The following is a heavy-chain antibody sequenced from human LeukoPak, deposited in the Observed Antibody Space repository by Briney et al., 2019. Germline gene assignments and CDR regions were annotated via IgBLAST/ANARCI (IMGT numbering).Heavy chain of an antibody. D-gene: IGHD6-13*01. V-gene: IGHV3-23*01. J-gene: IGHJ6*02. CDR1: GFSFRSFA. CDR2: ISGGGEDT. CDR3: ARTIAQYTNTWLYYYYGLDV. Sequence: GGSLRLSCTASGFSFRSFAMSRVRQAPGQGLEWVSSISGGGEDTYYADSVKGRFTISRDNSETTLYLQMNSLGADDTALYYCARTIAQYTNTWLYYYYGLDVWGQGTTVTVSS.